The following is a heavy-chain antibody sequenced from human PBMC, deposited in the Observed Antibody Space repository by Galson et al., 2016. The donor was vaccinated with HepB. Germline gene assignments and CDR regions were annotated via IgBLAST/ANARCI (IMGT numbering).Heavy chain of an antibody. V-gene: IGHV3-74*01. Sequence: SLRLSCAVSGFTFRNHQMHWVRQVPGKGLVWVSRIEGDGNSPIYADSVKGRFAISRDNAENTLYFQMNSFRAEDTAVYYCARDLSGPDYWGQGTLVTASS. CDR2: IEGDGNSP. CDR3: ARDLSGPDY. J-gene: IGHJ4*02. CDR1: GFTFRNHQ.